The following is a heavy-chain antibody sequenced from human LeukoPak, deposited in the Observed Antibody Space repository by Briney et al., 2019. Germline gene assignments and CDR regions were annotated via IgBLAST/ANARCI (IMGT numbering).Heavy chain of an antibody. CDR2: IIPIFGTA. CDR3: ARDQGYGDYPSYWYFDL. V-gene: IGHV1-69*05. J-gene: IGHJ2*01. Sequence: SVKVSCKASEGTFSSYAISWVRQAPGQGLEWMGRIIPIFGTANYAQKFQGRVTITTDESTSTAYMELSSLRSEDTAVYYCARDQGYGDYPSYWYFDLWGRGTLVTVSS. D-gene: IGHD4-17*01. CDR1: EGTFSSYA.